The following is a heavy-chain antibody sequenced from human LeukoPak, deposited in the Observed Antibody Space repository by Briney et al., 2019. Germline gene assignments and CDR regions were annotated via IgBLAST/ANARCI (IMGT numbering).Heavy chain of an antibody. Sequence: SETLSLTCTVSGGSISSGGYYWSWIRQPPGKGLEWIGYIYHSGSTYYNPSLKSRVTISVDRSKNQFSLKLSSVTAADTAVYYCARGRRQTYRIRTDSSASRFFDYWGQGTLVTVSS. CDR3: ARGRRQTYRIRTDSSASRFFDY. V-gene: IGHV4-30-2*01. CDR1: GGSISSGGYY. CDR2: IYHSGST. J-gene: IGHJ4*02. D-gene: IGHD3-22*01.